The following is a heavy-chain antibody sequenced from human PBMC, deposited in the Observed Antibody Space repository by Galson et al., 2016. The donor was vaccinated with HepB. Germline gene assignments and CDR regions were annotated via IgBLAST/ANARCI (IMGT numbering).Heavy chain of an antibody. CDR1: GISVTTFEVG. CDR2: IYWDDED. D-gene: IGHD3/OR15-3a*01. CDR3: AHRGRTRYFDT. V-gene: IGHV2-5*02. J-gene: IGHJ4*02. Sequence: LVKPTQTLTLTCSASGISVTTFEVGVGWIRQSPGKAPEWLAIIYWDDEDRYSPSLKSRLTITRDTSKNQVVLTMINMDPEDTATYYCAHRGRTRYFDTWGQGTLVTVSS.